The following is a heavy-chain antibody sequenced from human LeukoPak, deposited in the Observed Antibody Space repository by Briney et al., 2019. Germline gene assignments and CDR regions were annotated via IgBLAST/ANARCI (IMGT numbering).Heavy chain of an antibody. Sequence: TGGSLRLSCAASGFTFGSYDMHWVRQATGKGLEWVSAIGTAGDTYYPGSVKGRFTISRENAKNSLYLQMNSLRAGDTAVYYCARALIEGFGSAHAFDIWGQGTMVTVSS. V-gene: IGHV3-13*01. D-gene: IGHD3-10*01. CDR1: GFTFGSYD. CDR3: ARALIEGFGSAHAFDI. CDR2: IGTAGDT. J-gene: IGHJ3*02.